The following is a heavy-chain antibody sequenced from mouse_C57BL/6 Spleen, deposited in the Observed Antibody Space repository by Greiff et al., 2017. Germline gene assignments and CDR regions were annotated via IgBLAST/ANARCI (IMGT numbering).Heavy chain of an antibody. Sequence: EVHLVESGGGLVKPGGSLKLSCAASGFTFSSYAMSWVRQTPEKRLEWVATISDGGSYTYYPDNVKGRFTISRDNAKNNLYLQMSHLKSEDTAMYYCARENYSFDYWGQGTTLTVSS. CDR2: ISDGGSYT. J-gene: IGHJ2*01. CDR1: GFTFSSYA. CDR3: ARENYSFDY. D-gene: IGHD2-12*01. V-gene: IGHV5-4*01.